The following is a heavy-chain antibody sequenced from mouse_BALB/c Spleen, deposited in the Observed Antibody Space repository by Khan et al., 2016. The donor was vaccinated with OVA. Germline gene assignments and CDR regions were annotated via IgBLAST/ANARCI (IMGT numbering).Heavy chain of an antibody. CDR2: ISPGSGDT. Sequence: QVQLKQSGAELARPGASVKLSCKASGYTFTDYYINWVKQRTGQGLEWIGEISPGSGDTYYNERFKGKDTLTAEKSSSTAYMQLSSLTSEASAVYFCARRNYFGYTFAYWGQGTLVTVSA. J-gene: IGHJ3*01. CDR3: ARRNYFGYTFAY. D-gene: IGHD1-2*01. CDR1: GYTFTDYY. V-gene: IGHV1-77*01.